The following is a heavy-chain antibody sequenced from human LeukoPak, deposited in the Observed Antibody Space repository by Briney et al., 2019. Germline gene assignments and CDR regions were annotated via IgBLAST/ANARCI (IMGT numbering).Heavy chain of an antibody. CDR3: ARDQRYCSGGSCYPDWFDP. Sequence: GASVKVSCKASGYTFTGYYMHWVRQAPGQGLEWMGWISPNSGGTNYAQQFQGRVTMTRDTSISTAYTELSRLRSDDTAVYYCARDQRYCSGGSCYPDWFDPWGQGTLVTVSS. CDR1: GYTFTGYY. V-gene: IGHV1-2*02. J-gene: IGHJ5*02. D-gene: IGHD2-15*01. CDR2: ISPNSGGT.